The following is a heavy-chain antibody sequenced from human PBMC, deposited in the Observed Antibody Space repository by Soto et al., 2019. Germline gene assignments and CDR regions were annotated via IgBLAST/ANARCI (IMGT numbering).Heavy chain of an antibody. Sequence: SETLSLTCIVSGGSISSYYWSWIRQPPGKGLEWIGYIYYSGSTNYNPSLKSRVTISVDTSKNQFSLKLSSVTAADTAVYYCARTYCSSTSCHQYNWFDPWGQGTLVTVSS. V-gene: IGHV4-59*01. CDR3: ARTYCSSTSCHQYNWFDP. CDR1: GGSISSYY. CDR2: IYYSGST. J-gene: IGHJ5*02. D-gene: IGHD2-2*01.